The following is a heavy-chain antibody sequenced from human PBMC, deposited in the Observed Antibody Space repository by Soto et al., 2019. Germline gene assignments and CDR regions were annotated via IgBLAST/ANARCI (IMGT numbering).Heavy chain of an antibody. CDR2: IYYSGST. J-gene: IGHJ6*02. D-gene: IGHD5-18*01. CDR1: GGSISSGDYY. V-gene: IGHV4-30-4*01. CDR3: ARGGSSIQLWTYYYYYGMDV. Sequence: SETLSLTCTVSGGSISSGDYYWSWIRQPPGKGLEWIGYIYYSGSTYYNPSLKSRVTISVDTSKDQFSLKLSSVTAADTAVYYCARGGSSIQLWTYYYYYGMDVWGQGTTVTVSS.